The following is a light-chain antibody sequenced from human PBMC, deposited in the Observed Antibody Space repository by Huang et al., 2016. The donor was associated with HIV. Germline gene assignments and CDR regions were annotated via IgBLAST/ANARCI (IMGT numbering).Light chain of an antibody. CDR3: QQYNDWPWT. CDR1: QSVSNE. J-gene: IGKJ1*01. V-gene: IGKV3-15*01. Sequence: EIVMTQSPGTLSVSPGDTATLSCRASQSVSNEVAWFQQKPGQAPRLLIEGANIRPRGTPDGFSGSGSGTEFTLTISSLQSEDFAIYYCQQYNDWPWTFGQGTKVEIK. CDR2: GAN.